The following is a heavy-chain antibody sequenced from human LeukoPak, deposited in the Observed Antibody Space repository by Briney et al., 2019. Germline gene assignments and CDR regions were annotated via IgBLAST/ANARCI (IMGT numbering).Heavy chain of an antibody. CDR1: GGSFSGYY. V-gene: IGHV4-34*01. Sequence: SKTLSLTCAVYGGSFSGYYRSWIRQPPGKGLEWIGEINHSGSTNYNPSLKSRVTISVDTPKNQFSLKLSSVTAADTAVYYCAREQLVRRGVDYWGQGTLVTVSS. CDR3: AREQLVRRGVDY. CDR2: INHSGST. D-gene: IGHD6-6*01. J-gene: IGHJ4*02.